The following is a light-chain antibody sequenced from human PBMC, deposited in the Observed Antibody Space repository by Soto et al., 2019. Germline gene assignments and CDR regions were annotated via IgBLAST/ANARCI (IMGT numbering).Light chain of an antibody. Sequence: QSALTQPRSVSGSPGQSVTISCTGTSSDVGGYNYVSWYQQHPGKAPKLMIYDVSKRPSGVPDRFSGSKSGNTASLTISGFQAEDEADYYCCSYAGSYRGVFGTGTKVTVL. J-gene: IGLJ1*01. CDR1: SSDVGGYNY. V-gene: IGLV2-11*01. CDR2: DVS. CDR3: CSYAGSYRGV.